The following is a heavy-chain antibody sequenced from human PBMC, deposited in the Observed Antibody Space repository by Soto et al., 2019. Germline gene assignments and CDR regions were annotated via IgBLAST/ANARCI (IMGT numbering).Heavy chain of an antibody. CDR2: IYSGGST. V-gene: IGHV3-66*01. CDR1: GFTVSSNY. J-gene: IGHJ6*03. CDR3: ARARGKYYYYYYMDV. D-gene: IGHD3-16*01. Sequence: GGSLRLSCAASGFTVSSNYMSWVRQAPGKGLEWVSVIYSGGSTYYADSVKGRFTISRDNSKNTLYLQMNSLRAEDTAVYYCARARGKYYYYYYMDVWGKGTTVTVSS.